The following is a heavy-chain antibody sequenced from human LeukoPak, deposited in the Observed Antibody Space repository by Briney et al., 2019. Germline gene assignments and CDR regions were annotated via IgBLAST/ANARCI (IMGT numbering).Heavy chain of an antibody. V-gene: IGHV3-33*01. CDR1: GFTFSRYG. CDR2: IWSDGSNE. J-gene: IGHJ4*02. CDR3: ARGGFPKPDCSGVSCYTEFDF. Sequence: PGGSLRLSCAASGFTFSRYGMHWVRQAPGEGLEWVAVIWSDGSNEYYPDSVRGRFTISRDNSKNTLYLEMNSPRAEVTAVYYCARGGFPKPDCSGVSCYTEFDFWGQGTLVTASS. D-gene: IGHD2-15*01.